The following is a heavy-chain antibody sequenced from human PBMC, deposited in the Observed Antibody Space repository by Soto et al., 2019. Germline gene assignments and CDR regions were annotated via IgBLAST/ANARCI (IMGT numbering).Heavy chain of an antibody. D-gene: IGHD6-13*01. J-gene: IGHJ3*02. V-gene: IGHV1-69*12. Sequence: QVQLVQSGAEVKKPGSSVKVSCKASGGTFSSYAISWVRQAPGQGLEWMGGIIPIFGTANYAQKFQGRVTITADESTSTGYMELSRLRSEDTAVYYCATSSRDWDAFDIWGQGTMVTVSS. CDR2: IIPIFGTA. CDR3: ATSSRDWDAFDI. CDR1: GGTFSSYA.